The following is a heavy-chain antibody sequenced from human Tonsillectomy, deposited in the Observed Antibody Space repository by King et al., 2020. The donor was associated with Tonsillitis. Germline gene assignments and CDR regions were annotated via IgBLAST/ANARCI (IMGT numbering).Heavy chain of an antibody. CDR1: GFPFSSYW. J-gene: IGHJ4*02. CDR3: ARDRRGIAAVAGHFDY. Sequence: VQLVESGGGLVEPGGSLRLPCAVSGFPFSSYWMSWVRQAPGKGLAGVANIKQDGSEKYYLDSVKGRFTISRDNAKNSLYLQMNSLRAEATAVYYCARDRRGIAAVAGHFDYWGQGTLVTVSS. CDR2: IKQDGSEK. D-gene: IGHD6-19*01. V-gene: IGHV3-7*03.